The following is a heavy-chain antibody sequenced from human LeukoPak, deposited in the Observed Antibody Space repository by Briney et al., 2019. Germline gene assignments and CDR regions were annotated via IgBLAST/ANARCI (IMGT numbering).Heavy chain of an antibody. CDR1: GFTFSTYG. J-gene: IGHJ4*02. CDR2: ISYDGSKK. CDR3: AKGYYDTSGYLDY. D-gene: IGHD3-22*01. V-gene: IGHV3-30*18. Sequence: TGGSLRLSCAASGFTFSTYGMHWVRQAPGKGLEWAAVISYDGSKKYYADSVKGRFTISRDNSKSTLYLQMNSLRVEDTAVYYCAKGYYDTSGYLDYWGQGILVTVSS.